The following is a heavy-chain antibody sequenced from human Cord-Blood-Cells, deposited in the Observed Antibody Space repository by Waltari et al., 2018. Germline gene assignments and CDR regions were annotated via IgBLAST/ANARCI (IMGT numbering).Heavy chain of an antibody. V-gene: IGHV4-39*01. Sequence: QMQLQASGPGLVKPSETLSLTCTVSGGSISSGSYYCGWIRQPQGKGLEWIGSIYYSRSTYYNPSLKSRVTISVDTSKNQFSLKLSSVTAADTAVYYCARLSSSCYDAFDIWGQGTMVTVSS. CDR1: GGSISSGSYY. J-gene: IGHJ3*02. CDR2: IYYSRST. D-gene: IGHD6-13*01. CDR3: ARLSSSCYDAFDI.